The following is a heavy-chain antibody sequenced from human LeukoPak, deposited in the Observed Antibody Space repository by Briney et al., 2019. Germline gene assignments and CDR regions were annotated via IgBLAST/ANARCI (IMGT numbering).Heavy chain of an antibody. CDR2: IKSDGST. D-gene: IGHD3-10*01. CDR1: GFTFSTHV. J-gene: IGHJ5*02. V-gene: IGHV3-74*01. CDR3: ARAVTYFYGSVTYDWFDP. Sequence: GGSLRLSCAASGFTFSTHVMHWVRQTPGKGLVWVSRIKSDGSTIYADSVKGRFTISRDNARNTLYLQMNSLRVEDTAMYYCARAVTYFYGSVTYDWFDPWGQGTLVTVSS.